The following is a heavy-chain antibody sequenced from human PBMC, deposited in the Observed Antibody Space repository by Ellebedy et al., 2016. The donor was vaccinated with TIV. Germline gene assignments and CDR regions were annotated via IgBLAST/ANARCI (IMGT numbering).Heavy chain of an antibody. J-gene: IGHJ4*02. CDR3: ARDPGELLPGLADY. CDR2: INQNGSKI. V-gene: IGHV3-7*01. D-gene: IGHD1-26*01. Sequence: GESLKISXAGSGFTFANYWMNWVRQAPGKGLEWVANINQNGSKIYYVDSVKGRFTISRDNAKNSVSLQMNSLRAEDTAVYYCARDPGELLPGLADYWGQGTLVTVSS. CDR1: GFTFANYW.